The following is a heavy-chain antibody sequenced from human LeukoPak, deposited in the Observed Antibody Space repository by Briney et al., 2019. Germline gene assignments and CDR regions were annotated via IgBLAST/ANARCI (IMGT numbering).Heavy chain of an antibody. D-gene: IGHD6-13*01. J-gene: IGHJ4*02. V-gene: IGHV4-59*12. CDR2: IYYSGST. CDR3: ARDHIAAAPYYFDY. CDR1: GGSISSYY. Sequence: SETLSLTCTVSGGSISSYYWSWIRQPPGKGLEWIGYIYYSGSTNYNPSLKSRVTISVDTSKNQFSLKLSSVTAADTAVYYCARDHIAAAPYYFDYWGQGTLVTVSS.